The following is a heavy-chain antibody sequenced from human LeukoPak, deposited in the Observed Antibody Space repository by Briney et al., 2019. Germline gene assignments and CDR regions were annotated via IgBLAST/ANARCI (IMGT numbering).Heavy chain of an antibody. J-gene: IGHJ4*02. CDR2: ISYDGSNK. Sequence: GGSLRLSCAASGFTFSSYAMHWVRQAPGKGLEWVAVISYDGSNKYYADSVKGRFTISRDNSKNTLYLQMNSLRAEDTAVYYCALGRRGSSWDYFDDWGQGTLVTVSS. V-gene: IGHV3-30-3*01. CDR1: GFTFSSYA. CDR3: ALGRRGSSWDYFDD. D-gene: IGHD6-13*01.